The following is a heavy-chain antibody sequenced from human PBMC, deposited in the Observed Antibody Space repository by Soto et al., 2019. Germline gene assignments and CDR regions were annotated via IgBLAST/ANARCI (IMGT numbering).Heavy chain of an antibody. CDR1: GYTFTSYG. Sequence: GASVKVSCKASGYTFTSYGFSLVRQAPGQGRDWMGWTGAYNGNTNYAQKLQGRVTMTTDTSTSTAYMELGSLRSDDTAVYYCASEGGGYGYSGYVYWGQGTLVTVSS. V-gene: IGHV1-18*01. CDR2: TGAYNGNT. J-gene: IGHJ4*02. D-gene: IGHD5-12*01. CDR3: ASEGGGYGYSGYVY.